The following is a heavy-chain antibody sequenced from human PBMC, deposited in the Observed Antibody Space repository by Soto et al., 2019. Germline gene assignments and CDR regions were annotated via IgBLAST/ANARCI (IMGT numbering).Heavy chain of an antibody. J-gene: IGHJ6*02. CDR2: ISYDGSNK. CDR3: ANLVSDYYYHYYAVEV. D-gene: IGHD3-10*01. V-gene: IGHV3-30*18. CDR1: GFTFSSYG. Sequence: QPVGSLRLSCAASGFTFSSYGMHWVRQAPGKGLEWVAVISYDGSNKYYADSVKGRFTISRDNSKNTLYLQMNSLRAEDTAVYYCANLVSDYYYHYYAVEVWGQGT.